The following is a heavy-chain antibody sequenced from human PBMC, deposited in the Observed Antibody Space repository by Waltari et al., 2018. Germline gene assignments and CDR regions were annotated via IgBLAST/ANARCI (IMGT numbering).Heavy chain of an antibody. D-gene: IGHD2-21*01. CDR1: GYTFTGYY. J-gene: IGHJ3*02. CDR2: INPNSGGT. Sequence: QVQLVQSGAEVTKPGASVKVSCMASGYTFTGYYMHWVRQAPGQGLEWMGLINPNSGGTNNAQKVQGRVTMTRDTSISTAYMELSRLRSDDTAVYYCARRGGILWWWTFDIWGQGTMVTVSS. V-gene: IGHV1-2*06. CDR3: ARRGGILWWWTFDI.